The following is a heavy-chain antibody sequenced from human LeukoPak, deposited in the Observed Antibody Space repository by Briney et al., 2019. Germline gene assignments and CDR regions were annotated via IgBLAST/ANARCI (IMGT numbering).Heavy chain of an antibody. D-gene: IGHD6-6*01. CDR1: GGSISSSSYY. CDR3: ARDSKYSSSSGQKYYYYGMDV. Sequence: PSETLSLTCTVSGGSISSSSYYWGWIRQPPGKGLEWIGSIYYSGSTNYNPSLKSRVTISVDKSKNQFSLKLSSVTAADTAVYYCARDSKYSSSSGQKYYYYGMDVWGQGTTVTVSS. CDR2: IYYSGST. J-gene: IGHJ6*02. V-gene: IGHV4-39*07.